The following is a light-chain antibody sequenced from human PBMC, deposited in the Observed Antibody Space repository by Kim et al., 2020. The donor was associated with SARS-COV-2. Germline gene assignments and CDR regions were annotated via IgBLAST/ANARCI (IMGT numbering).Light chain of an antibody. V-gene: IGKV3-15*01. CDR1: QSVKNN. CDR3: QQYNDWPLLT. CDR2: SAS. Sequence: IVMTQSPATLSVSPGERVTLSCRASQSVKNNLAWYQQRPGQAPRLLIYSASTRSTDVSARFSGSGSGTEFTLTIRSLQSEDLAVYYCQQYNDWPLLTFAGGMKVYIK. J-gene: IGKJ4*01.